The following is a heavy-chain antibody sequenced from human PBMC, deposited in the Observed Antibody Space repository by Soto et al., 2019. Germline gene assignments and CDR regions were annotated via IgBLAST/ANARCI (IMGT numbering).Heavy chain of an antibody. CDR2: IYYSGST. CDR3: ARLYPYYDILTGSKIYGFDF. D-gene: IGHD3-9*01. Sequence: SETLSLTCTVSGDSISSSYWSWIRQSPGKGLEWIGYIYYSGSTNYNASLKSRVTISVDTSKNQFSLKLSSVTAADTAVYYCARLYPYYDILTGSKIYGFDFWGRGTMVTVSS. V-gene: IGHV4-59*01. J-gene: IGHJ3*01. CDR1: GDSISSSY.